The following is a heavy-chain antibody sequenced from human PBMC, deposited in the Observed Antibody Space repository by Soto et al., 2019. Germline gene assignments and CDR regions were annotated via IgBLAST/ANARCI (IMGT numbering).Heavy chain of an antibody. J-gene: IGHJ6*02. D-gene: IGHD6-6*01. CDR2: IWYDGSNK. V-gene: IGHV3-33*01. CDR1: GFTFSSYG. CDR3: ARDAFSSSTYYYYYGMDV. Sequence: QVQLVESGGGVVQPGRSLRLSCAASGFTFSSYGMHWVRQAPGKGLEWVAVIWYDGSNKYYADSVKGRFTISRDNSKNTLYLQMNSLRAEDTAVYYCARDAFSSSTYYYYYGMDVWGQGTTVTVSS.